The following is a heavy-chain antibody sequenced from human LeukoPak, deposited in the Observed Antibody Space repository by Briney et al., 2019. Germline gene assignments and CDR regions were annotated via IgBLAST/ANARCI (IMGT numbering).Heavy chain of an antibody. CDR2: IKSDGST. Sequence: GGSLRLSCAASGFTLSIYWMDCVRQAPGKGLVWVSRIKSDGSTNYADSVKGRFTISRDNAKNTLSLQMNSLRPEDTCLYYCARAPSARGGYYPEPFRHWGQGTLVTVSS. V-gene: IGHV3-74*01. CDR1: GFTLSIYW. J-gene: IGHJ1*01. D-gene: IGHD3-22*01. CDR3: ARAPSARGGYYPEPFRH.